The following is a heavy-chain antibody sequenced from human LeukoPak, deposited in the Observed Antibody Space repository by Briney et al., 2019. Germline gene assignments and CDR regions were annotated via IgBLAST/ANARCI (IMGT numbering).Heavy chain of an antibody. CDR2: IASGGDT. Sequence: GGPLRLSCAASGFTFSNYDMHWVRQATGQGLEWVSRIASGGDTNYAGSVKGRFTISRENAKSSLYLQMNSLRAGDTAVYFCARGLRGGLDPWGQGTLVTVSS. D-gene: IGHD5-24*01. CDR1: GFTFSNYD. V-gene: IGHV3-13*01. CDR3: ARGLRGGLDP. J-gene: IGHJ5*02.